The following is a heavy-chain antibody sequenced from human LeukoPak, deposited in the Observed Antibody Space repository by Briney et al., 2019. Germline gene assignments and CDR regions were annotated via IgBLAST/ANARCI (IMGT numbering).Heavy chain of an antibody. Sequence: PSETLSLTCTVSGGSISSGGYYWSWIRQHPGKGLEWIGYIYYSGSTYYNPCLKSRVTISVDTSKNQFSLELSSVTAADTAVYYCARGGAMTTEDYWGQGTLVTVSS. CDR3: ARGGAMTTEDY. CDR1: GGSISSGGYY. CDR2: IYYSGST. J-gene: IGHJ4*02. V-gene: IGHV4-31*03. D-gene: IGHD4-17*01.